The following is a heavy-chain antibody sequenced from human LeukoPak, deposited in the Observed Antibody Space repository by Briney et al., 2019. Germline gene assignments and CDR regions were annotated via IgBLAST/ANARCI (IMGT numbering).Heavy chain of an antibody. J-gene: IGHJ4*02. D-gene: IGHD3-3*01. CDR1: GFTVSSNY. Sequence: PGGSLRLSCAASGFTVSSNYMSWVRQAPGKGLEWVSVIYSGGSTYYADSVKGRFTISRDNSKNTLYLQMNSLRAEDTAVYYCAKGSGTNFWSGESYFDYWGQGTLVTVSS. CDR2: IYSGGST. V-gene: IGHV3-53*01. CDR3: AKGSGTNFWSGESYFDY.